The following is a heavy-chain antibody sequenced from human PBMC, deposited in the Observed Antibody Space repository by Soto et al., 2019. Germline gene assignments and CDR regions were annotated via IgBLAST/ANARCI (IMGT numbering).Heavy chain of an antibody. CDR2: IYPGDSDT. CDR3: MRQLGVDADNWFHP. J-gene: IGHJ5*02. CDR1: GYTFTSYW. Sequence: GESLTISCVASGYTFTSYWIGGVRQMPGKGLEWMGIIYPGDSDTRYSPSFRGQVTISADKSITTAYLQWSSLKASDTAMYYCMRQLGVDADNWFHPWGQGTLVTVSS. D-gene: IGHD2-8*01. V-gene: IGHV5-51*01.